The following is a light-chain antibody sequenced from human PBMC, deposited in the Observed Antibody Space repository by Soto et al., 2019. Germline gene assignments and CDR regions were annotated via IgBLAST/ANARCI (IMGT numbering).Light chain of an antibody. CDR1: SSDVGGYNY. Sequence: QSALTQPASVSGSPGQSITISCTGTSSDVGGYNYVSWYQQHPGKAPKLMIYDVSNRPSGVSNHFSGSKSGNTASLTISGLQAEDEADYYCSSYTSSSTSHVFGTGTKVTVL. V-gene: IGLV2-14*01. CDR3: SSYTSSSTSHV. J-gene: IGLJ1*01. CDR2: DVS.